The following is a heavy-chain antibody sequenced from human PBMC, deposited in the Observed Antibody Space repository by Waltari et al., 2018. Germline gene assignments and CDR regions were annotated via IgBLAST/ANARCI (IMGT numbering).Heavy chain of an antibody. D-gene: IGHD6-19*01. J-gene: IGHJ4*02. CDR2: ICGSGGST. V-gene: IGHV3-23*01. CDR3: AKDLTREQWLVDPIDY. CDR1: GFTFSSYA. Sequence: EVQMLESGGGLVQPGGSLRLSCAASGFTFSSYALSWVRQAPGKGLEWVSAICGSGGSTYDADSVKGRFTISSDMSKNTLYLQMNSLRAEDTAVYYCAKDLTREQWLVDPIDYWGQGTLVTVSS.